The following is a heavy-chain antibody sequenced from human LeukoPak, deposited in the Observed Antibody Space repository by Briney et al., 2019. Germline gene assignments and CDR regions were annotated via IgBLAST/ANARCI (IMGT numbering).Heavy chain of an antibody. J-gene: IGHJ3*02. CDR2: IYPGDSDT. D-gene: IGHD3-22*01. CDR1: GYSFTSYW. Sequence: GKSLKISCKGSGYSFTSYWIGWVRQMPGKGLEWMGIIYPGDSDTRYSPSFQGQVTISADKSISTAYLQWSSLKASDTAMYYCARRWYYYDSSGYYFHAFDIWGQGTMVTVSS. CDR3: ARRWYYYDSSGYYFHAFDI. V-gene: IGHV5-51*01.